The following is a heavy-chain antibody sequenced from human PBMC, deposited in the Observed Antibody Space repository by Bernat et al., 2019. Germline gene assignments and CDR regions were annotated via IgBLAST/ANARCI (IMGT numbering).Heavy chain of an antibody. D-gene: IGHD3-10*01. CDR1: GFTFGDYA. CDR3: GREGSIVKGAPDY. CDR2: IRSKGYGGTT. V-gene: IGHV3-49*03. Sequence: EVQLVESGGGLVQPGRSLRLTCSTSGFTFGDYAMSWFRQAPGKGLEWVGFIRSKGYGGTTEYAASVKGRFTISRDDSESIAYRQMNSLKTEDTALYYCGREGSIVKGAPDYWGLGTLVTVSS. J-gene: IGHJ4*02.